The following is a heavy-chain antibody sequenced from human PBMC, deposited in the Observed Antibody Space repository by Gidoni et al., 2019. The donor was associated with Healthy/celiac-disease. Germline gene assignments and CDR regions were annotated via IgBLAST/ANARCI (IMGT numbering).Heavy chain of an antibody. V-gene: IGHV3-9*01. CDR3: AKVQGYYYDSSGYYFDY. CDR1: GFPFDDYA. Sequence: EVQLVESGGGLVQPGRSLRLSCAASGFPFDDYAMHWVRQAPGKGLEWVSGISWNSGSIGYADSVKGRFTISRDNAKNSLYLQMNSLRAEDTALYYCAKVQGYYYDSSGYYFDYWGQGTLVTVSS. J-gene: IGHJ4*02. D-gene: IGHD3-22*01. CDR2: ISWNSGSI.